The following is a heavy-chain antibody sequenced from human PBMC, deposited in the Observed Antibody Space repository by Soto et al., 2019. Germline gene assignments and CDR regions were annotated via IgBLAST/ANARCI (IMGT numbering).Heavy chain of an antibody. J-gene: IGHJ3*01. Sequence: ASVKVSCKASRGTFSSYTITWVRQAPGQGLEWMGRIIPILGITNYAQKFQGRVTITADKSTSTAYMELSSLRSEDTAVYYCARDGSGGSGSYYPLWGQGTMVTVSS. CDR1: RGTFSSYT. CDR3: ARDGSGGSGSYYPL. CDR2: IIPILGIT. D-gene: IGHD3-10*01. V-gene: IGHV1-69*04.